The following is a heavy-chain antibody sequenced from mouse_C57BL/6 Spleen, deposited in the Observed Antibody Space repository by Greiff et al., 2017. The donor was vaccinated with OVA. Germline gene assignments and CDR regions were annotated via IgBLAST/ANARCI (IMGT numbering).Heavy chain of an antibody. J-gene: IGHJ4*01. CDR3: ARPSTVGDAMDY. CDR2: IDPSDSYT. Sequence: QQSCKASGYTFTSYWMQWVKQRPGQGLEWIGEIDPSDSYTNYNQKFKGKATLTVDTSSSTAYMQLSSLTSEDSAVYYCARPSTVGDAMDYWGQGTSVTVSS. V-gene: IGHV1-50*01. D-gene: IGHD1-1*01. CDR1: GYTFTSYW.